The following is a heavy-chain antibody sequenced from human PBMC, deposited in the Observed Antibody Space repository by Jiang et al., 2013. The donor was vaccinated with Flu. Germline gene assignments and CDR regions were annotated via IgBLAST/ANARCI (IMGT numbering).Heavy chain of an antibody. V-gene: IGHV3-48*03. CDR3: ARYWADTYDSSGYKDFQY. CDR1: GFTYSSYE. J-gene: IGHJ1*01. CDR2: ISTSGDNT. D-gene: IGHD3-22*01. Sequence: GGSLRLSCAVSGFTYSSYEMNWVRQAPGKGLEWISYISTSGDNTYYADSVKGRFTISRDNAKNSLYLQMNSLTAEDTAVYYCARYWADTYDSSGYKDFQYWGQGTLVTVSS.